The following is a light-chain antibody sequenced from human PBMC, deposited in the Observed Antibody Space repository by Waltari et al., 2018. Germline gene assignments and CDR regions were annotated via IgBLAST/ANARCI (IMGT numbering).Light chain of an antibody. V-gene: IGKV3-15*01. CDR3: QQYNNWPPGT. J-gene: IGKJ1*01. Sequence: EIEMTQSPATLSVSPGERATLSCRASQSVSFNLAWYQQKPGQSPRLLIYAASARASGIPDRFSGSGSGTEFTLTISTMQSDDFAVYYCQQYNNWPPGTFGQGTKVEIK. CDR2: AAS. CDR1: QSVSFN.